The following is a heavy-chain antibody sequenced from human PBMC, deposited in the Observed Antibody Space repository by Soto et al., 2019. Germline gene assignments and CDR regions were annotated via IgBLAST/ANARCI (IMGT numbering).Heavy chain of an antibody. V-gene: IGHV3-43*01. Sequence: GGSLRLSCAASGFTFADYTMHWVRQAPGKGLEWVSLISWDGGSTYYADSVKGRFTISRDNSKNSLYLQMNSLRTEDTALYYCAKDRSVAGTLYYYYGMHVWGQGTTVTVSS. J-gene: IGHJ6*02. CDR1: GFTFADYT. CDR3: AKDRSVAGTLYYYYGMHV. CDR2: ISWDGGST. D-gene: IGHD6-19*01.